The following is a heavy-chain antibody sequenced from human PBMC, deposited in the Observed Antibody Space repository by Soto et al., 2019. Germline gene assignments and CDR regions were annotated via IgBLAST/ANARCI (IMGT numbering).Heavy chain of an antibody. D-gene: IGHD6-13*01. CDR1: GYSFTSYW. Sequence: GESLKISCKGSGYSFTSYWIGWVRQMPGKGLEWMGIIYPGDSDTRYSPSFQGQVTISADKSISTAYLQWSSLKASDTAMYYCAGSLAAAGTLFSAFDIWGQGTMVTVSS. V-gene: IGHV5-51*01. CDR2: IYPGDSDT. J-gene: IGHJ3*02. CDR3: AGSLAAAGTLFSAFDI.